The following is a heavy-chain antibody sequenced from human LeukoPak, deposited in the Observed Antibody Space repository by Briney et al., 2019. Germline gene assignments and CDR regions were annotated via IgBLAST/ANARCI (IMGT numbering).Heavy chain of an antibody. CDR2: ISSSGSTI. J-gene: IGHJ3*02. Sequence: PGGSLRLSCAASGFTFSDYYMSWIRQAPGKGLEWVSYISSSGSTIYYADSVKGRFTISRDNAKNSLYLQMNSLRAEDTAVYYCARDRGYYDSSGYFGAFDIWGQGTMVTVSS. CDR1: GFTFSDYY. CDR3: ARDRGYYDSSGYFGAFDI. V-gene: IGHV3-11*01. D-gene: IGHD3-22*01.